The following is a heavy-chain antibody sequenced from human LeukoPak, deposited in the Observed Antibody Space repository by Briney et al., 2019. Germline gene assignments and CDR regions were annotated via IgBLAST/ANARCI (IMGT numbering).Heavy chain of an antibody. Sequence: PGGSLRLSCAASGFTFDDYAMHWVRQAPGKGLEWVSGISWNSGSIGYADSVKGRFTISRDNAKNSLYLQMNSLRAEDTALYYCAKDIVHYSSGFDIWGQGTIVTVSS. CDR3: AKDIVHYSSGFDI. D-gene: IGHD6-25*01. J-gene: IGHJ3*02. CDR2: ISWNSGSI. CDR1: GFTFDDYA. V-gene: IGHV3-9*01.